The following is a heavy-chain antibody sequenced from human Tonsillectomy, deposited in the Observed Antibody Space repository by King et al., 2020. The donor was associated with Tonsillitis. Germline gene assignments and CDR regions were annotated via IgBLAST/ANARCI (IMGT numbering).Heavy chain of an antibody. Sequence: VQLQQWGAGLLKPSETLSLTCAVYGGSFSGYYWSWIRQPPGKGLEWIGEINHSGSTNYNPSLKSRVTISVDTSKNQFSLKLSSVTAADTAVYYCAREGAAAGINPLYYYYYMDVWGKGTTVTVSS. CDR2: INHSGST. D-gene: IGHD6-13*01. V-gene: IGHV4-34*01. J-gene: IGHJ6*03. CDR1: GGSFSGYY. CDR3: AREGAAAGINPLYYYYYMDV.